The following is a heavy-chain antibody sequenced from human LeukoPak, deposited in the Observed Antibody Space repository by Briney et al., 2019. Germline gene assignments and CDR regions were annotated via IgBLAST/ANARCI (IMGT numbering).Heavy chain of an antibody. V-gene: IGHV1-69*13. D-gene: IGHD2-15*01. J-gene: IGHJ4*02. Sequence: EASVKVSCEASGGTFSSYAISWVRQAPGQGLEWMGGIIPIFGTANYAQKFQGRVTITADESTSTAYMELSSLRSEDTAVYYCATTVESLYCSGGSCLDYWGQGTLVTVSS. CDR3: ATTVESLYCSGGSCLDY. CDR2: IIPIFGTA. CDR1: GGTFSSYA.